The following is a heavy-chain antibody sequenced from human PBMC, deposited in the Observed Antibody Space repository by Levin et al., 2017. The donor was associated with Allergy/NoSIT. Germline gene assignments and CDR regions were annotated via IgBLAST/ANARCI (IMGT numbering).Heavy chain of an antibody. CDR2: ISSSGGST. CDR1: GFTFYNYV. CDR3: AKAKSHLDYYGSGSYDF. D-gene: IGHD3-10*01. Sequence: GESLKISCAASGFTFYNYVMNWVRQSPGKGLEWVSGISSSGGSTYYADSVKGRFTISRDNSKNTLYLQINSLRAEDTAVYYCAKAKSHLDYYGSGSYDFWGQGTLVTVSA. J-gene: IGHJ4*02. V-gene: IGHV3-23*01.